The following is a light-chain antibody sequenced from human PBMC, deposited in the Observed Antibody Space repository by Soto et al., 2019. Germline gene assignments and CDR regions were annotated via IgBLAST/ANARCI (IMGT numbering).Light chain of an antibody. CDR1: SSDVVGYNY. Sequence: QALLTQPASLSGSPGQSITISCTGTSSDVVGYNYVSWYQHHPGKAPKLMIYDVSNRPSGVSNRFSGSKSGNTASLTISGLQPEDEADYYCCSYTTSNTRQIVFGTGTKVTVL. CDR2: DVS. V-gene: IGLV2-14*03. J-gene: IGLJ1*01. CDR3: CSYTTSNTRQIV.